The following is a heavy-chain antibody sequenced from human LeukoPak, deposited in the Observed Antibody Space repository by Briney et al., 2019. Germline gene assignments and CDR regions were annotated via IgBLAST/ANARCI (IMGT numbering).Heavy chain of an antibody. Sequence: PGGSLRLSCAASGFTFSNYEMNWVRQAPGKGLEWVSYISSSGNTIYYADSVKGRFTISRDNAKNSVYLQMNNLRAEDTAVYYCARANYYDISGYDYWGQGTLVTVSS. J-gene: IGHJ4*02. CDR1: GFTFSNYE. V-gene: IGHV3-48*03. CDR2: ISSSGNTI. CDR3: ARANYYDISGYDY. D-gene: IGHD3-22*01.